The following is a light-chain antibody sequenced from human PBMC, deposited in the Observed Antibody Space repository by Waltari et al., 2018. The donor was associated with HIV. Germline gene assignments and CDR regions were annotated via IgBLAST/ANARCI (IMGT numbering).Light chain of an antibody. CDR3: QSSDISGNYWV. J-gene: IGLJ3*02. Sequence: SYGLTQPPSVSVSPGQTATTTCSGDAWPKQYAYWSQQKPGQAPVMVIFKDSERPSGIPERFSGSSSATTVTLTISGVQAADEADYYCQSSDISGNYWVFGGGTKLTVL. V-gene: IGLV3-25*03. CDR2: KDS. CDR1: AWPKQY.